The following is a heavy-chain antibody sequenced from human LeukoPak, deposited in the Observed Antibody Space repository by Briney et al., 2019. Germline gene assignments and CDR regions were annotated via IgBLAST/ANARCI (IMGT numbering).Heavy chain of an antibody. CDR1: KFTFSTYG. J-gene: IGHJ4*02. CDR2: ISDSGSDT. Sequence: GGSLRLSCVASKFTFSTYGMVWVRQAPGKGLEWVSYISDSGSDTYYVDSVKGRFTISRDNAKNSLFQQMNSLRVEDTAIYYCARNGGGLDYWGQGTLVTVSS. V-gene: IGHV3-48*03. CDR3: ARNGGGLDY. D-gene: IGHD2-21*01.